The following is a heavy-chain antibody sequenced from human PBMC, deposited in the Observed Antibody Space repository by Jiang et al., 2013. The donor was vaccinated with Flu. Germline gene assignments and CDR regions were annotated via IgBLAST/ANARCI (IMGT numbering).Heavy chain of an antibody. Sequence: SGAEVKKPGSSVKVSCKASGGTFSSYTISWVRQAPGQGLEWMGRIIPILGIANYAQKFQGRVTITADKSTSTAYMELSSLTSEDTAVYFCARGYRYTHGPSGGSYFFAMDVWGQGTTVTVSS. V-gene: IGHV1-69*04. CDR1: GGTFSSYT. D-gene: IGHD3-16*02. J-gene: IGHJ6*02. CDR2: IIPILGIA. CDR3: ARGYRYTHGPSGGSYFFAMDV.